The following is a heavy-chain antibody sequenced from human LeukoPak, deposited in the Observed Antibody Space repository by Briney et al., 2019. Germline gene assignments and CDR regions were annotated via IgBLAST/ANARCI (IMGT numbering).Heavy chain of an antibody. J-gene: IGHJ5*02. CDR3: AIAPGYYYDSSGQINS. CDR1: GFTFSSYA. V-gene: IGHV3-23*01. D-gene: IGHD3-22*01. Sequence: GGSLRLSCAASGFTFSSYAMTWVRQAPGKGLDWVSVISGSGDTTYYADSVKGRFTISRDNSKNTLYLQMNSLRAEDTAVYYCAIAPGYYYDSSGQINSWGQGTLVTVSS. CDR2: ISGSGDTT.